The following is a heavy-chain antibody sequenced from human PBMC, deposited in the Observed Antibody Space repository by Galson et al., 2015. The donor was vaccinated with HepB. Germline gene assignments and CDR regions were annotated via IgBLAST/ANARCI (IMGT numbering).Heavy chain of an antibody. J-gene: IGHJ6*02. CDR3: AKVVPAARDYYYYGMDV. Sequence: SLRLSCAASGFTFSDYYMSWIRQAPGKGLEWVSYISSSSSYTNYADSVKGRFTISRDNAKNSLYLQMNSLRAEDTAVYYCAKVVPAARDYYYYGMDVWGQGTTVTVSS. CDR2: ISSSSSYT. V-gene: IGHV3-11*06. D-gene: IGHD2-2*01. CDR1: GFTFSDYY.